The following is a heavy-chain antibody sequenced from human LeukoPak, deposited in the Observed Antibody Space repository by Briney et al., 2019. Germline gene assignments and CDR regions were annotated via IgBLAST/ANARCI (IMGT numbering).Heavy chain of an antibody. Sequence: ASVKVSCKASGYTFTGHYLHWVRQAPGQGLEWMGWINPNSGDTNYAQNFQGRVTMTRDTSISTAYMELSSLRSDDTAVYYCARVGTLVGATIGFDYWGQGTLVTVSS. J-gene: IGHJ4*02. V-gene: IGHV1-2*02. CDR3: ARVGTLVGATIGFDY. D-gene: IGHD1-26*01. CDR2: INPNSGDT. CDR1: GYTFTGHY.